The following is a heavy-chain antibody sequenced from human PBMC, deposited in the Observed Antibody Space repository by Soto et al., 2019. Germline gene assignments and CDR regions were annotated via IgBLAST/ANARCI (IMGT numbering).Heavy chain of an antibody. V-gene: IGHV1-69*02. CDR2: IIPVLGVE. CDR3: TTHPYYDILTGIFLDV. J-gene: IGHJ6*02. Sequence: SVTVSCKGSGGSFTTFIFTWVRQAPGQGLEWMGRIIPVLGVEYYAQKFQGRVTITADKSTNTAYMELNSLTTEDTAVYYCTTHPYYDILTGIFLDVWGQGTTVTVSS. D-gene: IGHD3-9*01. CDR1: GGSFTTFI.